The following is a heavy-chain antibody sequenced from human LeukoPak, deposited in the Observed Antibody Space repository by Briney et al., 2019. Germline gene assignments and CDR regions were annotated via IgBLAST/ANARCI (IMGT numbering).Heavy chain of an antibody. CDR1: GFTFSSYA. D-gene: IGHD2-2*02. CDR3: ERDIVVVPAAIPHYYYYYGMDV. J-gene: IGHJ6*02. V-gene: IGHV3-30-3*01. Sequence: GGSLRLSCAASGFTFSSYAMHWVRQAPGKGLEWVAVISYDGSNKYYADSVKGRFTISRDNSKNTLYLQMNSLRAEDTAVYYCERDIVVVPAAIPHYYYYYGMDVWGQGTTVTVSS. CDR2: ISYDGSNK.